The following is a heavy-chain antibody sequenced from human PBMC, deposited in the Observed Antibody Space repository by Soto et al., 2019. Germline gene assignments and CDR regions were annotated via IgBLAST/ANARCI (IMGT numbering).Heavy chain of an antibody. V-gene: IGHV4-59*08. CDR2: IYYSGST. D-gene: IGHD1-26*01. CDR1: GGSISSFY. J-gene: IGHJ4*02. CDR3: ARQYGGSYADY. Sequence: SETLSLTCTVSGGSISSFYWSWIRQPPGKGLEWIGYIYYSGSTNYNPSLKSRVTISVDTSKNQFSLKLSSVTAADTAVYYCARQYGGSYADYWGQGTLVTVSS.